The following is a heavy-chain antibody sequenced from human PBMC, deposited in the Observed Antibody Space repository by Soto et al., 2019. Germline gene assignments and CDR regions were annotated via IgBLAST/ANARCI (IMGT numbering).Heavy chain of an antibody. V-gene: IGHV4-59*01. D-gene: IGHD3-3*01. J-gene: IGHJ4*02. Sequence: QVQLQESGPGLVKPSETLSLTCTVSGGSISSYYWSWIRQPPGKGLEWIGYIYYSGSTNYNPSLKNRVTISVDTSKNQFSLKLSSVTAADTAVYYCARSYDFWSGIDYWGQGTLVTVSS. CDR3: ARSYDFWSGIDY. CDR2: IYYSGST. CDR1: GGSISSYY.